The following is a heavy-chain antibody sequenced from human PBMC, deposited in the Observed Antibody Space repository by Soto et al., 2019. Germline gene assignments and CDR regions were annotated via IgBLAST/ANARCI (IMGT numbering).Heavy chain of an antibody. V-gene: IGHV2-5*02. CDR2: IYWDDYK. J-gene: IGHJ4*02. D-gene: IGHD2-8*01. Sequence: QITLKESGPTLVKPTQTLTLTCTFSGFSLTTNGVGVGWIRQPPGKALEWLAVIYWDDYKQYSPSLNSRLTIPKDTSKNQVVLTMTNPDPVDTATYYCAHRRVANGFDYWGQGTLVTVSS. CDR1: GFSLTTNGVG. CDR3: AHRRVANGFDY.